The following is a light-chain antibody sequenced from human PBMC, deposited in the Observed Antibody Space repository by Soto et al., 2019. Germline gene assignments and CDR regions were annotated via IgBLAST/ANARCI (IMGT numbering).Light chain of an antibody. Sequence: EIVLTHSLATLALSPCEGAALSFRASQSVSSYLAWYQQKPGQAPRLLIYDASSRATGIPDRFSGSGSGTDFTLTISRLEPEDFAVYFCQQYDSSPRTFGQGTKVDIK. V-gene: IGKV3-20*01. CDR2: DAS. J-gene: IGKJ1*01. CDR1: QSVSSY. CDR3: QQYDSSPRT.